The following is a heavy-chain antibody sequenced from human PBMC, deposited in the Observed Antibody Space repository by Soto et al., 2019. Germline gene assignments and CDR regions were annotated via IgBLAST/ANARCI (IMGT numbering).Heavy chain of an antibody. V-gene: IGHV3-23*01. Sequence: EVQLLESGGGLVQPGGSLRLSCAASGFTFSSYAMSWVRQAPGKGLEWVSAISGSGGSTYYADSVKGRFTISRDNSKNTLYLQMNSLRAEDTAVYYCAKDRSNSQQHSGYDSWYFDLWGRGTLVTVSS. CDR2: ISGSGGST. J-gene: IGHJ2*01. D-gene: IGHD5-12*01. CDR3: AKDRSNSQQHSGYDSWYFDL. CDR1: GFTFSSYA.